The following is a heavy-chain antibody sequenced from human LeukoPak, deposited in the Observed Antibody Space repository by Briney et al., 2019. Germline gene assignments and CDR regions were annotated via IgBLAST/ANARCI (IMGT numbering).Heavy chain of an antibody. CDR1: GFTISNYS. D-gene: IGHD3-9*01. Sequence: GGSLRLSCAASGFTISNYSMNWGRQAPRQGQEWVSSISSSSYIYYADSAKGRFAISRDNAKNSLYLQMNSLRAEDTAVYYCARDAAGYDILTGYYLTNAFDIWGQGTMVTVSS. CDR3: ARDAAGYDILTGYYLTNAFDI. J-gene: IGHJ3*02. V-gene: IGHV3-21*01. CDR2: ISSSSYI.